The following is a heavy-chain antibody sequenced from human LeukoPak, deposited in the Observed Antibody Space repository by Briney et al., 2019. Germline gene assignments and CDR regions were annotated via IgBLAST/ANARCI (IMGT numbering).Heavy chain of an antibody. V-gene: IGHV1-2*02. CDR2: INPNSGGT. Sequence: GASVKVSCKASGYTFTGYYMHWVRQAPGQGLEWMGWINPNSGGTNYAQKFQGRVTMTRDTSISTAYMELSRLRSDDTAVYYCAREGREPDPSQTYYGMDVWGQGTTATVSS. J-gene: IGHJ6*02. CDR3: AREGREPDPSQTYYGMDV. CDR1: GYTFTGYY. D-gene: IGHD1-14*01.